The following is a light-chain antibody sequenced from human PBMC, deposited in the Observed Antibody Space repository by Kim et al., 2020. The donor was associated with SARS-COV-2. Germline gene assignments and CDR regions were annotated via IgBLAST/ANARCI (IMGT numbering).Light chain of an antibody. V-gene: IGLV3-21*04. CDR3: QVWDSNSDPFV. Sequence: SYELTQPPSVSVAPGQTARITCGGNNIGTKNVHWYRQKAGQAPVLVIYYDHDRPSGIPERFSGSNSGNTATLTISRVEAEDEADYYCQVWDSNSDPFVFG. CDR1: NIGTKN. CDR2: YDH. J-gene: IGLJ2*01.